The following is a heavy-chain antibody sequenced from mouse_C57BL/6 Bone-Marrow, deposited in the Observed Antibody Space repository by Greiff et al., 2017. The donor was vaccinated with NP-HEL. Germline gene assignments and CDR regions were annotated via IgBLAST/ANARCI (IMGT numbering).Heavy chain of an antibody. J-gene: IGHJ4*01. V-gene: IGHV5-17*01. CDR2: ISSGSSTI. D-gene: IGHD2-5*01. CDR3: ARNPYYSNYPYYAMDY. CDR1: GFTFSDYG. Sequence: EVQLVESGGGLVKPGGSLKLSCAASGFTFSDYGMHWVRQAPEKGLEWVAYISSGSSTIYYADTVKGRFTISRDNAKNTLFLQMTSLRSEDTAMYYWARNPYYSNYPYYAMDYWGQGTSVTVSS.